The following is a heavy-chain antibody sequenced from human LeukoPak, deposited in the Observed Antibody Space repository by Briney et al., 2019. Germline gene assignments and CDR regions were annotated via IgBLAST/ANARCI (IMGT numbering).Heavy chain of an antibody. CDR1: GFTFSSYE. J-gene: IGHJ4*02. D-gene: IGHD1-14*01. V-gene: IGHV3-48*03. CDR3: ASGKGMHSY. CDR2: ISSSGSTI. Sequence: GGSLRLSCAASGFTFSSYEMNWVRQAPGKGLEWVSYISSSGSTIYCADSVKGRFTISRDNAKNSLYLQMNSLRAEDTAVYYCASGKGMHSYWGQGTLVTVSS.